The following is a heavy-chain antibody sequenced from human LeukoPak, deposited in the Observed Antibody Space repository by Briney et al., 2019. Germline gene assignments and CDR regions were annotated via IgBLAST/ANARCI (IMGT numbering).Heavy chain of an antibody. D-gene: IGHD6-13*01. V-gene: IGHV1-46*01. CDR1: RYTFTSYY. CDR3: AREGTLAAAGLNWFDP. J-gene: IGHJ5*02. CDR2: INPSGGST. Sequence: ASVKVSCKASRYTFTSYYMHWVRQAPGQGLEWMGIINPSGGSTSYAQKFQGRVTMTRDTSTSTVYMELSSLRSEDTAVHYCAREGTLAAAGLNWFDPWGQGTLVTVSS.